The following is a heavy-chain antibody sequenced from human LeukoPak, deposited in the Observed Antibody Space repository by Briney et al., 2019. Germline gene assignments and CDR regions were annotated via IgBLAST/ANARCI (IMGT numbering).Heavy chain of an antibody. CDR2: ISIHNGFT. J-gene: IGHJ4*02. CDR3: ARDMRHYRNYDSSGYYYNFEY. Sequence: ASVKVSCKASGYSFTSYGISWVRQAPGQGLEWMGWISIHNGFTRYSQKFQGRVTMTRDTSTSTAYMDLRSLRADDTAVYYCARDMRHYRNYDSSGYYYNFEYWGQGTLVTVSS. V-gene: IGHV1-18*01. D-gene: IGHD3-22*01. CDR1: GYSFTSYG.